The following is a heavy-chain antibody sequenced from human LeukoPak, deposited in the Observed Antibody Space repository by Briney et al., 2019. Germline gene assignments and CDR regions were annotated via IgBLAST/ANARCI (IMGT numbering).Heavy chain of an antibody. J-gene: IGHJ6*03. CDR3: ARRAGVTTMGYYYYYMDV. CDR1: GGSISSSSYY. D-gene: IGHD4-11*01. CDR2: IYYSGST. Sequence: SETLSLTCTVSGGSISSSSYYWGWIRQPPGKGLEWIGSIYYSGSTYYNPSLKSRVTISVDTSKNQFSLKLSSVTAADTAVYYCARRAGVTTMGYYYYYMDVWGKGTTVTVSS. V-gene: IGHV4-39*07.